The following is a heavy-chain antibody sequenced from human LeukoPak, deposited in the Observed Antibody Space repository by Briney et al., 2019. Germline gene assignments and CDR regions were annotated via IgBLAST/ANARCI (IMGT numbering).Heavy chain of an antibody. Sequence: GGSLRLSCAASGFTFSSYSMNWVRQAPGKGLEWVSYISSSSSTIYYADSVKGRFTISRDNAKNSLYLQMNSLRAEDTAVYYCARDRGSGLFDYWGQGTLVTVSS. V-gene: IGHV3-48*01. D-gene: IGHD3-10*01. CDR2: ISSSSSTI. CDR3: ARDRGSGLFDY. J-gene: IGHJ4*02. CDR1: GFTFSSYS.